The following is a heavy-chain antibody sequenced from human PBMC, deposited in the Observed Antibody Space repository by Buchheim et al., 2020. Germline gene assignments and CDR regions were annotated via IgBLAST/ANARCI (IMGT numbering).Heavy chain of an antibody. CDR1: GGSITSYY. CDR3: VRGDDYDNYTMDV. Sequence: QVQLQESGPGLVKASETLSLTCTVSGGSITSYYWNWLRQPPGNGLEWIGLIYDTGRTTYSPSLKSRVPISVATSKTQFSLKLSSVTAADTAVYYCVRGDDYDNYTMDVWGQGTT. J-gene: IGHJ6*02. V-gene: IGHV4-59*01. CDR2: IYDTGRT.